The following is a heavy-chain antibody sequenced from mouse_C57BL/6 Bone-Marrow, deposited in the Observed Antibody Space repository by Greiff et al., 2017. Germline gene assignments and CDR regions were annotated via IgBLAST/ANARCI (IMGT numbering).Heavy chain of an antibody. CDR3: TRVREGFAY. Sequence: QVQLQQPGAELVRPGSSVKLSCKASGYTFTSYWMDWVKQRPGQGLDWIGNIYPSDSETHYNQKFKDKATLTVDKSSSTAYMQLSSLTSEDSAVYYCTRVREGFAYWGQGTLVTVSA. J-gene: IGHJ3*01. V-gene: IGHV1-61*01. CDR2: IYPSDSET. CDR1: GYTFTSYW.